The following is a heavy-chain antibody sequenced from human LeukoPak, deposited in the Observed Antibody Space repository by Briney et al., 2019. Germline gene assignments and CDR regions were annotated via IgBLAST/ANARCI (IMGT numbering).Heavy chain of an antibody. Sequence: PSETLSLTCAVSGGSISSSNWWSRVRQPPGKGLEWIGEIYHSGSTNYNPSLKSRVTISVDKSKNQFSLKLSSVTAADTAVYYCARASGAVVPAAIRAFDYWGQGTLVTVSS. CDR1: GGSISSSNW. D-gene: IGHD2-2*01. V-gene: IGHV4-4*02. CDR3: ARASGAVVPAAIRAFDY. CDR2: IYHSGST. J-gene: IGHJ4*02.